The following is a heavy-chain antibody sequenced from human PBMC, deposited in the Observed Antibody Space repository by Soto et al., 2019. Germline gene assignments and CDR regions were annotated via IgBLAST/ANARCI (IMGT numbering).Heavy chain of an antibody. CDR2: IKSRSDGGTT. Sequence: PGGSLRLSCAASGITFSKAWMNWVRQSPGKGLEWVGRIKSRSDGGTTDYAAPVKGRFTISRDDSKDTLWLQMNSLKTEDTAVYYCTTNFYSDHGMDVWGQGTTLTAP. CDR1: GITFSKAW. J-gene: IGHJ6*02. D-gene: IGHD4-17*01. CDR3: TTNFYSDHGMDV. V-gene: IGHV3-15*01.